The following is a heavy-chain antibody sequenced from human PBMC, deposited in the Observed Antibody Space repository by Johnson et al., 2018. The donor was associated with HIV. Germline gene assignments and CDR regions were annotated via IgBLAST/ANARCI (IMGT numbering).Heavy chain of an antibody. V-gene: IGHV3-9*01. CDR3: ARGRISMKVVDLRGGGFDI. CDR1: GFTFDDYA. CDR2: ISWNSGSI. D-gene: IGHD3-22*01. J-gene: IGHJ3*02. Sequence: VQLVESGGGLVQPGRSLRLSCAASGFTFDDYAMHWVRQAPGKGLEWVSGISWNSGSIGYADSVKGRFTISRDNAKNSLYLQMNSLRAEDKAVYLCARGRISMKVVDLRGGGFDIWGQGTKVTVSS.